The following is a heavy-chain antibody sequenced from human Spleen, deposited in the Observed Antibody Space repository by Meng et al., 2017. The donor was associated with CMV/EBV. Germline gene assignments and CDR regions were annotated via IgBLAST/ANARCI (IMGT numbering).Heavy chain of an antibody. D-gene: IGHD1-20*01. V-gene: IGHV3-21*01. CDR2: ISSGKTYI. CDR3: AREMRTEFYNWNSLHYFDY. J-gene: IGHJ4*02. CDR1: GFSFSSYS. Sequence: GESLKISCAASGFSFSSYSMHWVRQAPGKGLEWVSSISSGKTYISYADSVKGRFTISRDNVKNSLYLQMSSLRAEDTAVYYCAREMRTEFYNWNSLHYFDYWGQGTLVTVSS.